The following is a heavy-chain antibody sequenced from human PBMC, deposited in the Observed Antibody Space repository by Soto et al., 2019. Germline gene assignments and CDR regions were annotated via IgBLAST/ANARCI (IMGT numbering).Heavy chain of an antibody. CDR1: GFTFSSYA. Sequence: EVQLLESGGGLVQPGGSLRLSCAASGFTFSSYAMSWVRQAPGKGLEWVSAISGSGGSTYYADSVKGRFTISRDNSKNTLYLQMNSLRAEDTAVYYCAKGRQGGVTTVTTNPFDYWGQGTLVTVSS. CDR2: ISGSGGST. CDR3: AKGRQGGVTTVTTNPFDY. D-gene: IGHD4-17*01. V-gene: IGHV3-23*01. J-gene: IGHJ4*02.